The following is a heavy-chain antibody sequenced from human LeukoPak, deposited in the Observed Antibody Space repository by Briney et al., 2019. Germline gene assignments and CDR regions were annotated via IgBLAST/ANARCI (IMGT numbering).Heavy chain of an antibody. CDR2: IIPDSGGR. D-gene: IGHD3-22*01. CDR3: ARIHTSVDSTMINTY. V-gene: IGHV1-2*06. CDR1: GYSFTGYY. Sequence: ASVKVSCKASGYSFTGYYLHWVRQAPGQGLEWMGRIIPDSGGRNYAPKFQGRVTMSRDTSITTVYMELSRLRSDDTAVYYCARIHTSVDSTMINTYWGQGTLVTVSS. J-gene: IGHJ4*02.